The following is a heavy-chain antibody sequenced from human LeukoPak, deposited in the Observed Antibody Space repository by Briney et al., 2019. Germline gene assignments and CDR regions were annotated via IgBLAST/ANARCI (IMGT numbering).Heavy chain of an antibody. V-gene: IGHV1-69*13. CDR3: ARSQGNYYFDY. Sequence: SVKVSCKASGGTFSSYAISWVRQAPGQGLEWMGGIIPIFGTASYAQKFQGRVTITADESTSTAYMELSSLRSEDTAVYYCARSQGNYYFDYWGQGTLVTVSS. CDR1: GGTFSSYA. J-gene: IGHJ4*02. CDR2: IIPIFGTA.